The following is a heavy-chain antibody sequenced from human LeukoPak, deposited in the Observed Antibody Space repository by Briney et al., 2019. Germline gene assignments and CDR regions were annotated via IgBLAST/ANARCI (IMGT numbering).Heavy chain of an antibody. Sequence: SETLSLTCTVSGGSISSYYWSWIRQPPGKGLEWIGYIYYSGSTNYNPSLKSRVTISVDTSKNQFSLKLSSVTAADTAVYYCARAGGCSGGSCYSGYFDYWGQGTLVTVSS. CDR1: GGSISSYY. V-gene: IGHV4-59*01. CDR2: IYYSGST. J-gene: IGHJ4*02. D-gene: IGHD2-15*01. CDR3: ARAGGCSGGSCYSGYFDY.